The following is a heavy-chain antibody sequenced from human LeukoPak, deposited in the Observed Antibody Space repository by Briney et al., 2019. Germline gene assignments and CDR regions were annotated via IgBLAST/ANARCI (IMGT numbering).Heavy chain of an antibody. V-gene: IGHV3-48*02. CDR2: ISGGSGTL. CDR3: ARDREGSSWYDF. Sequence: GGSLRLSCAASGFTFSSYSMNWVRQAPGKGPEWVSYISGGSGTLYYADSVKGRFTISRDNAKNSLYLQMNSLRDEDTAVYFCARDREGSSWYDFWGQGTLVTVSS. J-gene: IGHJ5*01. CDR1: GFTFSSYS. D-gene: IGHD6-13*01.